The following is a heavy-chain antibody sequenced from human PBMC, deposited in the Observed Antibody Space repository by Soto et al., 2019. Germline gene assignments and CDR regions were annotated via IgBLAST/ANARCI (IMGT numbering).Heavy chain of an antibody. Sequence: PSETLSLTCTVSGGSISSGGYYWSWIRQHPGMGLEWIGYIYYSGSTYYNPSLKSRFTISVDTSKNQFSLKLSSVTSADTAVYYCARADDYGLIDYWGQGTLVTVSS. CDR3: ARADDYGLIDY. V-gene: IGHV4-31*03. J-gene: IGHJ4*02. CDR2: IYYSGST. CDR1: GGSISSGGYY. D-gene: IGHD4-17*01.